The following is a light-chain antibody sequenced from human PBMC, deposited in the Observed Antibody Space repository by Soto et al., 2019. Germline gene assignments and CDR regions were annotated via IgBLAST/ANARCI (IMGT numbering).Light chain of an antibody. CDR3: QQRSNWPLT. CDR1: QSVIRF. CDR2: DAS. V-gene: IGKV3-11*01. Sequence: EIVLTQSPATLSSSPGERATLSCRASQSVIRFLAWYQQKPGQSPRLLIYDASNRASGVPARVSGSGSGTAFTLTISCLETEDFAVYYCQQRSNWPLTFGGETKVEI. J-gene: IGKJ4*01.